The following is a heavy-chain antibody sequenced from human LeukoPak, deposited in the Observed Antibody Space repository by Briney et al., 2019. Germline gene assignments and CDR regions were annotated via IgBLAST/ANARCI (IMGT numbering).Heavy chain of an antibody. J-gene: IGHJ4*02. CDR2: ISYDGSNK. CDR3: ARDDLGVDY. V-gene: IGHV3-30-3*01. CDR1: GFTFSSYA. Sequence: GGSLRLSCAASGFTFSSYAMHWVRQAPGKGLEWVAVISYDGSNKYYADSVKGRFTISRDNSKNTLYLQMNSLGAEDTAVYYCARDDLGVDYWGQGTLVTVSS. D-gene: IGHD3-16*01.